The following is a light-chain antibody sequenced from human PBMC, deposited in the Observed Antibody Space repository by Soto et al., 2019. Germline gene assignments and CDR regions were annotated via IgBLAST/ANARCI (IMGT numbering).Light chain of an antibody. CDR2: GAS. V-gene: IGKV3-15*01. Sequence: IVLTQSPGTLSLSPAERATLSCRASQTISSSSLAWFQQKPGQAPRLLIYGASTRATGIPARFSGSGSGTEFTLAISSLQSEDFAVYYCQQYNNWPRTFGQGTKVDIK. CDR1: QTISSS. J-gene: IGKJ1*01. CDR3: QQYNNWPRT.